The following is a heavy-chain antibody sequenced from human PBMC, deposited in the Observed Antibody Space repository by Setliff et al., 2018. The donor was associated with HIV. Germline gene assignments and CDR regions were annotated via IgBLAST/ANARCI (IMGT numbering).Heavy chain of an antibody. V-gene: IGHV1-2*06. J-gene: IGHJ6*03. CDR3: ARSGAGYSTGPLYYYMDV. CDR1: GYIFTDYY. CDR2: IAPNSGGT. Sequence: ASVKVSCKASGYIFTDYYMHWVRQAPGQGLEWMGRIAPNSGGTKYAQKFEGRVSMTRDTSISTVYMELSRLGSDDTAVYYCARSGAGYSTGPLYYYMDVWGKGTTVTVS. D-gene: IGHD5-18*01.